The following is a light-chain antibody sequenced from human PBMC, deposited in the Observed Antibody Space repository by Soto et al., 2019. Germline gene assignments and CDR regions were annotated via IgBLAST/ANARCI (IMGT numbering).Light chain of an antibody. V-gene: IGLV2-11*01. CDR3: CSHAGSYTFV. CDR1: SSDVAKYEY. Sequence: QSVLTQPRSVSGSPGQSVTISCTGSSSDVAKYEYVSWYQQNPGKAPKLLIYDGTKRPSGVPDRFSGSKFGNTASLTISGLRPEDDADYFCCSHAGSYTFVFGSGTKLTVL. J-gene: IGLJ1*01. CDR2: DGT.